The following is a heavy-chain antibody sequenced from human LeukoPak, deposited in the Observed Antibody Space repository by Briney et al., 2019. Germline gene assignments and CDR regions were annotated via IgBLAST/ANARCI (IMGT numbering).Heavy chain of an antibody. CDR2: IHDSGST. CDR3: ARSPSYYYADY. CDR1: GGSMKNKNYF. D-gene: IGHD3-10*01. Sequence: TSETLSLTCTVSGGSMKNKNYFWGWIRQAPGQGLGWIGSIHDSGSTYYNPSLKSRVTISVDTSKNQLSLKLSSVTAADTAVYYCARSPSYYYADYWGQGTLVTVSS. J-gene: IGHJ4*02. V-gene: IGHV4-39*07.